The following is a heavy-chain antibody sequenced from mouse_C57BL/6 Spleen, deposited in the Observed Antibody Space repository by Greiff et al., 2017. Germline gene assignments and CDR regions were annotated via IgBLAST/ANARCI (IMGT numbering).Heavy chain of an antibody. V-gene: IGHV1-26*01. CDR2: INPNNGGT. CDR3: ARTYYGSSYWFAY. J-gene: IGHJ3*01. CDR1: GYTFTDYY. D-gene: IGHD1-1*01. Sequence: EVQLQQSGPEPVKPGASVKISCKASGYTFTDYYMNWVKQSHGKSLEWIGDINPNNGGTSYNQKFKGKATLTVDKSSSTAYMELRSLTSEDSAVYYCARTYYGSSYWFAYWGQGTLVTVSA.